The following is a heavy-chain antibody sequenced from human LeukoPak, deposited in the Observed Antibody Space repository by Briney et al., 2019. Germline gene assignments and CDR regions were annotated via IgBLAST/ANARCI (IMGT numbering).Heavy chain of an antibody. Sequence: PGGSLRLFCGASGFSFRDHYMDWVRQPPGKGLEWVGRIRTKPKSYTTDYAASVKGRFTISRDDSKNLLYLQMNSLKTEDTAVYYCGRVGDYFDNNGYSLDAVDAWGRGTMVTVSS. CDR2: IRTKPKSYTT. CDR3: GRVGDYFDNNGYSLDAVDA. CDR1: GFSFRDHY. J-gene: IGHJ3*01. D-gene: IGHD3-22*01. V-gene: IGHV3-72*01.